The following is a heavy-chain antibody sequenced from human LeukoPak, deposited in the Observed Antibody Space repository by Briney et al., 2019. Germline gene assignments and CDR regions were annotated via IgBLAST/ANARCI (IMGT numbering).Heavy chain of an antibody. D-gene: IGHD6-19*01. J-gene: IGHJ4*02. Sequence: GGSLRLSCAASGFTFSSYAMSWVRQAPGKGLEWDSAISGSGGSTYYADSVKGRFTISRDNSKNTLYLQMNSLRAEDTAVYYCAKDSSGSDSHYWGQGTLVTVSS. V-gene: IGHV3-23*01. CDR1: GFTFSSYA. CDR3: AKDSSGSDSHY. CDR2: ISGSGGST.